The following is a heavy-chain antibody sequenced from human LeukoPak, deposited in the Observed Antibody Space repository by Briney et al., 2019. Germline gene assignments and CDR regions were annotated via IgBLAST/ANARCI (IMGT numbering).Heavy chain of an antibody. CDR1: GFTFDDHG. CDR3: ARGRSTYYYGSGVDAFDI. D-gene: IGHD3-10*01. V-gene: IGHV3-20*04. CDR2: INWNGGST. J-gene: IGHJ3*02. Sequence: GGSLRLSCAASGFTFDDHGMSWVRQATGKGLEWVSGINWNGGSTGYADSVKGRFTICRDNAKKSLYLQMNSLSVEDTALYYCARGRSTYYYGSGVDAFDIWGQGTMVTVSS.